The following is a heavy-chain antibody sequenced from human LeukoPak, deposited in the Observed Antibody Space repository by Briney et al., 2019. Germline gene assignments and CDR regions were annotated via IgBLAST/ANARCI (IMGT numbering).Heavy chain of an antibody. CDR3: ARGRVDWGYYDSKGAFDI. CDR2: IYHSGST. Sequence: PSGTLSLTCAVSGGSISSSNWWSWVRQPPGKGLEWIGEIYHSGSTNYNPSLKSRVTISVDTSKNQFSLKLSSVTAADTAVYYCARGRVDWGYYDSKGAFDIWGQGTMVTVSS. D-gene: IGHD3-22*01. CDR1: GGSISSSNW. J-gene: IGHJ3*02. V-gene: IGHV4-4*02.